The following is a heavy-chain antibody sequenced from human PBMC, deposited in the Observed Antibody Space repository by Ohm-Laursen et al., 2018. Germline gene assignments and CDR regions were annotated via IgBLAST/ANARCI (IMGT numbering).Heavy chain of an antibody. J-gene: IGHJ5*02. Sequence: GTLSLTCTVSGGSISSYYWSWIRQPPGKGLEWIGYIYYSGSTNYNPSLKSRVTISVDTSKNQFSWKLSSVTAADTAVYYCARHRGVGATLGYDWFDPWGQGTLVTVSS. CDR1: GGSISSYY. CDR3: ARHRGVGATLGYDWFDP. CDR2: IYYSGST. V-gene: IGHV4-59*08. D-gene: IGHD1-26*01.